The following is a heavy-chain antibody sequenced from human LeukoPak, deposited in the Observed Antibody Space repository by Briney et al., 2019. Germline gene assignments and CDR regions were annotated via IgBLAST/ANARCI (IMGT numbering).Heavy chain of an antibody. V-gene: IGHV4-31*11. Sequence: SETLSLTCGVSGGSITSTNYWTWIRQHPGKGLEWIGYIYYSGSTYYNPSLKSRVTISVDTSKNQFSLKLNSVTAADTAVYYCARSDVNVAMTTVTFDSWGQGTLVTVSS. CDR3: ARSDVNVAMTTVTFDS. CDR2: IYYSGST. J-gene: IGHJ4*02. D-gene: IGHD4-17*01. CDR1: GGSITSTNY.